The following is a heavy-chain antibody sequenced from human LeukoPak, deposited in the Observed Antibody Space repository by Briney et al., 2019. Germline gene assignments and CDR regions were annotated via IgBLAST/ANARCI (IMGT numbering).Heavy chain of an antibody. CDR3: ATSPPFRGFDY. CDR1: GGTFSSYA. V-gene: IGHV1-69*05. J-gene: IGHJ4*02. Sequence: ASVKVSCKASGGTFSSYAISWVRQAPGQGLEWMGRIIPIFGTANYAQKFQGRVTITTDESTSTAYMELSSLRSEDTAVYYCATSPPFRGFDYWGQGTLVTVSS. CDR2: IIPIFGTA.